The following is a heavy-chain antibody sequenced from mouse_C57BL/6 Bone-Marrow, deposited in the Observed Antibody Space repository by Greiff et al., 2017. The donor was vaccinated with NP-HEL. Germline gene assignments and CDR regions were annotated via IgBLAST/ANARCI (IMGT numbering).Heavy chain of an antibody. CDR1: GYTFTSYW. CDR2: IDPSDSYT. V-gene: IGHV1-69*01. Sequence: QVQLQQPGAELVMPGASVKLSCKASGYTFTSYWMHWVKQRPGQGLEWIGEIDPSDSYTNYNHKFKGKSTLTVDKSTSTAYMQLSSLTSEDSAVYYCASEGPNSIAWFAYWGQGTLVTVSA. CDR3: ASEGPNSIAWFAY. D-gene: IGHD2-10*02. J-gene: IGHJ3*01.